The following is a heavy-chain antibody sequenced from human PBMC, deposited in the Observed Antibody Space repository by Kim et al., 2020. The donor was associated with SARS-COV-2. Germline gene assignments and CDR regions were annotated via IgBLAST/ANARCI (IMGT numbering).Heavy chain of an antibody. CDR2: INHSGST. D-gene: IGHD5-12*01. CDR1: GGSFSGYY. J-gene: IGHJ6*01. V-gene: IGHV4-34*01. Sequence: SETLSLTCAVYGGSFSGYYWSWIRQPPGKGLEWIGEINHSGSTNYNPSLKSRVTISVDTSKNQFSLKLSSVTAADTAVYYCARVDIVATITGGHYYYYG. CDR3: ARVDIVATITGGHYYYYG.